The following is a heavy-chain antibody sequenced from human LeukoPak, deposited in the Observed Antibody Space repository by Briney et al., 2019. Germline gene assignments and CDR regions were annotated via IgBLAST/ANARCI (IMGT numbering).Heavy chain of an antibody. V-gene: IGHV3-7*01. CDR1: GFTFSSYW. J-gene: IGHJ5*02. CDR3: ARRRSSTSCYRGENWFDP. CDR2: IKQDGSEK. Sequence: PGGSLRLSCAASGFTFSSYWMSWVRQAPGKGLEWVANIKQDGSEKYYEDSVKGRFTISRDNAKNSLYLQMNSLRAEDTAVYYCARRRSSTSCYRGENWFDPWGQGTLVTVSS. D-gene: IGHD2-2*02.